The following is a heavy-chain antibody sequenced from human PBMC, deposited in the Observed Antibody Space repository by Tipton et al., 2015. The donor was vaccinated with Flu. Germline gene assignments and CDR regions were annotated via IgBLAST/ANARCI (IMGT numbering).Heavy chain of an antibody. CDR2: TYFRSKWFN. D-gene: IGHD3-9*01. CDR1: GDSVSSNSVG. Sequence: GLVKPSQTLSLTCAISGDSVSSNSVGWSWIRQSPSRGLEWLGRTYFRSKWFNDYAESVKSRITINPDISKNQFSLQLKSVTPEDTAVYYCTRDSPWSDGPYFELWGQGSLVTFSS. J-gene: IGHJ4*02. V-gene: IGHV6-1*01. CDR3: TRDSPWSDGPYFEL.